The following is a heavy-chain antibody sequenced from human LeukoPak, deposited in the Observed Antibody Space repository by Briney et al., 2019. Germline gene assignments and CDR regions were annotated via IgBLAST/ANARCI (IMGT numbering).Heavy chain of an antibody. V-gene: IGHV1-8*03. J-gene: IGHJ4*02. CDR1: GYTFTSFD. Sequence: GASVKVSCKASGYTFTSFDINWARQATGQGLEWMGWMNPNSGNTGYAQKFQGRVTITRNTSIDTAYMELSSLRSEDTAVYYCARGTKIAVAGTSQRKKFDFWGQGTLVTVSS. D-gene: IGHD6-19*01. CDR2: MNPNSGNT. CDR3: ARGTKIAVAGTSQRKKFDF.